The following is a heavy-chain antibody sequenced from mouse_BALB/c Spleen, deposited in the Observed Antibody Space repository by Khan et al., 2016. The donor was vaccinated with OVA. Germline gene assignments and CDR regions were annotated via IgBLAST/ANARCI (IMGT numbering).Heavy chain of an antibody. V-gene: IGHV1-26*01. CDR2: VNPYTDNI. D-gene: IGHD2-12*01. J-gene: IGHJ3*01. CDR1: GYSFTLYY. Sequence: EVQLQESGPDLVKPGASVKLSCKASGYSFTLYYMSWVKQSHGKSLEWIGRVNPYTDNINYNQEFKGKAILTVDKSSNTAYMELRSLTPEDSAVYFCARGHDFFASWGQGTLVTVSA. CDR3: ARGHDFFAS.